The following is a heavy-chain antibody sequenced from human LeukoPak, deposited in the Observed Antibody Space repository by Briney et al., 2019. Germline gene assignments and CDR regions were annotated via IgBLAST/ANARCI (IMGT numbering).Heavy chain of an antibody. CDR2: INHSGST. CDR1: GGSFSGYY. V-gene: IGHV4-34*01. CDR3: AREPSYSSSGAFDI. J-gene: IGHJ3*02. Sequence: SETLSLTCAVYGGSFSGYYWSWIRRPPGKGLKWIGEINHSGSTNYNPSLKSRVTISVDTSKNQFSLKLSSVTAADTAVYYCAREPSYSSSGAFDIWGQGTMVTVSS. D-gene: IGHD6-6*01.